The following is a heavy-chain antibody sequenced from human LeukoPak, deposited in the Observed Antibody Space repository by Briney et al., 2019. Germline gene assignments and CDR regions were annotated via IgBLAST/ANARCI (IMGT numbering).Heavy chain of an antibody. V-gene: IGHV3-7*01. D-gene: IGHD1-1*01. Sequence: PGGSLRLSCAASGFTFSNYWMSWVRQAPGKGLEWVANIKQDGSEKYYVDSVKGRFTISRDNSKNTMYMQMNSLRAEDTAVYYCARAGGGPTTLYWYFDIWGRGTLVTVSS. CDR3: ARAGGGPTTLYWYFDI. CDR1: GFTFSNYW. CDR2: IKQDGSEK. J-gene: IGHJ2*01.